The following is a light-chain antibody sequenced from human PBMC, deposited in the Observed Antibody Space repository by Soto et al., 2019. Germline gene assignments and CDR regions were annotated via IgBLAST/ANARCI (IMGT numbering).Light chain of an antibody. V-gene: IGKV3-15*01. CDR3: QQYNNWPPP. CDR2: GAS. CDR1: QSVSSD. J-gene: IGKJ5*01. Sequence: ASQSVSSDLAWYQQKPGQAPRLLIYGASTRAIGIPARFSGSGSGTEFTLTISSLQSEDFAVYYCQQYNNWPPPFGQGTRLEIK.